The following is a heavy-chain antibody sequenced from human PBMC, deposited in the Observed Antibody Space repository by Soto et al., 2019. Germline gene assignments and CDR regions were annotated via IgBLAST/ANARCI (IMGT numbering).Heavy chain of an antibody. V-gene: IGHV1-69*06. CDR3: ARGTRSGSYYYYVLDV. Sequence: QVQLVQSGADVKKPGSSVKVYCKASGGTFSSYAISWVRQAPGQGLEWMGGIIPIFGTTNYARSFQGRVTITADKSTSTTYMELRSLRSDDIAVYYCARGTRSGSYYYYVLDVWCQGTTVTVSS. J-gene: IGHJ6*02. CDR1: GGTFSSYA. D-gene: IGHD1-26*01. CDR2: IIPIFGTT.